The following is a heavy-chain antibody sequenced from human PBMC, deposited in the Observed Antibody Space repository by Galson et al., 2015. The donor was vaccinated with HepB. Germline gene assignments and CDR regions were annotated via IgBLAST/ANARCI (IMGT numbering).Heavy chain of an antibody. J-gene: IGHJ4*02. D-gene: IGHD3-22*01. V-gene: IGHV3-23*01. CDR1: GYTFRNYA. CDR2: ISGSGGNT. Sequence: SLRLSCADSGYTFRNYAMSWVRQAPGKGLEWVSSISGSGGNTFYADSVKGRFTISRDNSKNTVYLQMNGLRAEDTAIYYCAKPIYYRDSSGYSIGDHWGQGTLVTVSS. CDR3: AKPIYYRDSSGYSIGDH.